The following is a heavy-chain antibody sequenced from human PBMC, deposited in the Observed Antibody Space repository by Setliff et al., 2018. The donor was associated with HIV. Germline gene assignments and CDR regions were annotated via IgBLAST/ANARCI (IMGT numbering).Heavy chain of an antibody. CDR3: GRLSETAMASFDS. Sequence: SETLSLTCSVSGGSVNSYHWSWIRQPPGKGLEWIGYIYKSGTSNYSPSLKSRVTISAGPSKNQFSLKLTSVTAADTAVYYCGRLSETAMASFDSWGQGILVTVSS. J-gene: IGHJ4*02. CDR1: GGSVNSYH. CDR2: IYKSGTS. D-gene: IGHD2-21*02. V-gene: IGHV4-59*08.